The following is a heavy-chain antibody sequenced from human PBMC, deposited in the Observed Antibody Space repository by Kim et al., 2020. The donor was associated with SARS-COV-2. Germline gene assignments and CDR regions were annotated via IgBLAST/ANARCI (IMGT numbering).Heavy chain of an antibody. D-gene: IGHD3-3*01. CDR3: ARDEESGHDY. CDR2: T. V-gene: IGHV1-3*01. Sequence: TKYSQKFQGRVTITRDTSASTAYMELSSLRSEDTAVYYCARDEESGHDYWGQGTLVTVSS. J-gene: IGHJ4*02.